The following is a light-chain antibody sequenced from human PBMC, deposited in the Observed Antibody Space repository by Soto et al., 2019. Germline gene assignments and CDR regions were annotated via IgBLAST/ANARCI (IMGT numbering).Light chain of an antibody. CDR2: GAS. CDR3: QHYHNWPRT. J-gene: IGKJ1*01. CDR1: QSVSSN. V-gene: IGKV3-15*01. Sequence: EIVMTQSPATLSVSPGERATLSCRASQSVSSNLAWYQQKPGQAPRVLIYGASTRATGIPARFSGSRSGTEFTLTISSLQSEDFAVYYCQHYHNWPRTFGQGTKVEIK.